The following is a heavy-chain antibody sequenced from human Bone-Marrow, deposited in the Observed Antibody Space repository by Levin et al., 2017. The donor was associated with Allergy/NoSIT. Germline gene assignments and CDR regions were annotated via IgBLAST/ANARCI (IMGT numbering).Heavy chain of an antibody. J-gene: IGHJ6*02. Sequence: QTGGSLRLSCAASGFTFRSYGMHWVRQAPGKGLEWVAVISYDGSNKYYADSVKGRFTISRDNSKNTLYLQMNSLRAEDTAVYYCAKDLLIAVAGVYYYYGMDVWGQGTTVTVSS. CDR1: GFTFRSYG. D-gene: IGHD6-19*01. V-gene: IGHV3-30*18. CDR3: AKDLLIAVAGVYYYYGMDV. CDR2: ISYDGSNK.